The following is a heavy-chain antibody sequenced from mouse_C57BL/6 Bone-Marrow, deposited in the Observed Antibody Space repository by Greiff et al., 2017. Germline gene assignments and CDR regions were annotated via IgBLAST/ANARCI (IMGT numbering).Heavy chain of an antibody. D-gene: IGHD1-1*01. V-gene: IGHV1-15*01. CDR1: GYTFTDYE. CDR2: IDPETGGT. J-gene: IGHJ4*01. CDR3: TRRGYYYGSRYAMDY. Sequence: QVQLQQSGAELVRPGASVTLSCKASGYTFTDYEMHWVKQTPVHGLEWIGAIDPETGGTAYNQKFKGTAILTADKSSSTAYMELRSLTSEDSAVYYCTRRGYYYGSRYAMDYWGQGTSVTVSS.